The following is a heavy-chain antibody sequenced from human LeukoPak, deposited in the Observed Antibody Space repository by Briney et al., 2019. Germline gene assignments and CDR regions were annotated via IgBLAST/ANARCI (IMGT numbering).Heavy chain of an antibody. V-gene: IGHV4-59*11. J-gene: IGHJ4*02. CDR3: ARFSWGCSTASCYLTN. CDR1: GGSLSGHY. CDR2: IYYTGPT. Sequence: SETLSITCTVGGGSLSGHYWGWIRQPPGKGLELVGHIYYTGPTFYNPSLNSRVTITLDTSRNQFSLRLTSVIAADTAVYYCARFSWGCSTASCYLTNWGQGALVTVSS. D-gene: IGHD2-2*01.